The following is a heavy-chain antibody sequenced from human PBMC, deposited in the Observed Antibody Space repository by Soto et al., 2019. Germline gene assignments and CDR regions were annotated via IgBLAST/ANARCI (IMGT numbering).Heavy chain of an antibody. CDR1: GGTFSSYT. D-gene: IGHD3-22*01. CDR3: SVYSNYYDSSGYPPGH. CDR2: IIPILGIA. Sequence: SVKVSCKASGGTFSSYTISWVRQAPGQGLEWMGRIIPILGIANYAQKFQGRVTITADKSTSTAYMELSSLRSEDTAVYYCSVYSNYYDSSGYPPGHWGQGTLVTVSS. J-gene: IGHJ4*02. V-gene: IGHV1-69*02.